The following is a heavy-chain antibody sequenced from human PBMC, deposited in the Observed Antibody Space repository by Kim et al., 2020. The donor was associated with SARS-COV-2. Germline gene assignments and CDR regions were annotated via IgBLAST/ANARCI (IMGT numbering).Heavy chain of an antibody. CDR1: GGSFSGYY. CDR3: ARDRVQLRGVRVVGGYFQ. Sequence: GSLSLTCAVYGGSFSGYYWSWIRQPPGKGLEWIGEINHSGSTNYNPSLKSRVTISVDTSKNQFSLKLSSVTAADTAVYYCARDRVQLRGVRVVGGYFQ. CDR2: INHSGST. J-gene: IGHJ1*01. D-gene: IGHD3-10*01. V-gene: IGHV4-34*01.